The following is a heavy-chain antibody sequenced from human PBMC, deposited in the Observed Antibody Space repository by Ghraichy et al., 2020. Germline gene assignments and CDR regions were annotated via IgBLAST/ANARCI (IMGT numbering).Heavy chain of an antibody. V-gene: IGHV3-30*18. J-gene: IGHJ4*02. D-gene: IGHD3-9*01. CDR3: AKDLRLMGY. CDR2: ISYDGSNK. Sequence: GGSLRLSCAASGFTFSSYGMHWVRQAPGKGLEWVAVISYDGSNKYYADSVKGRFTISRDNSKNTLYLQMNSLRAEETAVYYCAKDLRLMGYWGQGTLVTVSS. CDR1: GFTFSSYG.